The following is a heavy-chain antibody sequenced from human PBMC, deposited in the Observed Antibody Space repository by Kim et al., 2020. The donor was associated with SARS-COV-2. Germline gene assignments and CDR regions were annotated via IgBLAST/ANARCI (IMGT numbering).Heavy chain of an antibody. Sequence: SETLSLTCAVYGGSFSGYYWSWIRQPPGKGLEWIGEINNSGSTNYNPSLKSRVTISVDTSKNQFSLQLSSVTAADTAVYYCARGNAVAGTPLRRNNWFDPSGQGTLVTVSS. V-gene: IGHV4-34*01. D-gene: IGHD6-19*01. CDR1: GGSFSGYY. J-gene: IGHJ5*02. CDR3: ARGNAVAGTPLRRNNWFDP. CDR2: INNSGST.